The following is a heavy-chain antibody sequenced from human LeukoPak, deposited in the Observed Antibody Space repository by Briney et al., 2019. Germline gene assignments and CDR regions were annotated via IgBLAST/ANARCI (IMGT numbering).Heavy chain of an antibody. CDR3: ARGRSVSGYSGYELAY. V-gene: IGHV1-8*01. D-gene: IGHD5-12*01. CDR2: MNPNSGNT. CDR1: GYTFTSYD. J-gene: IGHJ4*02. Sequence: GASVKVSCKASGYTFTSYDINWVRQATGQGLEWMGWMNPNSGNTGYAQKFQGRVTMTRNTSISTAYMELSSLRSEDTAVYYCARGRSVSGYSGYELAYWGQGTLVTVSS.